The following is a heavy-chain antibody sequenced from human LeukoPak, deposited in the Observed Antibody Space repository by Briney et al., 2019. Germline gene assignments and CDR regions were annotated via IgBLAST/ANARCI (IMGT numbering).Heavy chain of an antibody. CDR3: ARCYRLGPVVVPAAIDY. J-gene: IGHJ4*02. CDR2: ISAYNGNT. V-gene: IGHV1-18*01. D-gene: IGHD2-2*01. CDR1: GYTFTSYG. Sequence: ASVKVSCKASGYTFTSYGISWVRQAPGQGLEWMGWISAYNGNTNYAQKLQGRVTMTTDTSTSTAYMELRSLRSDDTAVYYCARCYRLGPVVVPAAIDYWGQGTLVTVSS.